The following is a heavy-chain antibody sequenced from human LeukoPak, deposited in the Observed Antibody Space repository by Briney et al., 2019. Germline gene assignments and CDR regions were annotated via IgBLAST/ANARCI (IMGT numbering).Heavy chain of an antibody. CDR1: GFAFSSYT. J-gene: IGHJ4*02. CDR3: ARETYYYGSSGYYPFDY. V-gene: IGHV3-48*02. D-gene: IGHD3-22*01. Sequence: GGSLRLSCAASGFAFSSYTMNWVRQAPGKGLEWVSYIDSSSSTIYYADSVKGRFTISRDNAKNSLYLQMNSLRDEDTAVYYCARETYYYGSSGYYPFDYWGQGTLVTVSS. CDR2: IDSSSSTI.